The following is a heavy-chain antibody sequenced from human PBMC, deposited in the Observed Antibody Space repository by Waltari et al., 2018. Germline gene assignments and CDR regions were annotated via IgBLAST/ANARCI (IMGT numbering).Heavy chain of an antibody. V-gene: IGHV5-51*01. Sequence: EVQLVQSGAEVKKPGESLKISCKGSGYSFTSYWIGWVRQMPGKGLEWMVIIYPGDSDTRDSPSFQGQVTISADKSISTAYLQWSSLKASDTAMYYCARPGHYDSSADTGGDAFDIWGQGTMVTVSS. CDR2: IYPGDSDT. CDR3: ARPGHYDSSADTGGDAFDI. CDR1: GYSFTSYW. J-gene: IGHJ3*02. D-gene: IGHD3-22*01.